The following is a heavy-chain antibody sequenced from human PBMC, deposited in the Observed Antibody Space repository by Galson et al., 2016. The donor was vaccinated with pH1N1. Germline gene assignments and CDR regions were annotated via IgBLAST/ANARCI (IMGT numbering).Heavy chain of an antibody. Sequence: PALVKPTQTLTLTCTFSGFSLSTSGMCVTWIRQPPGKALEWLARIHWDDDKYYSTSLKTRLTISKDTSKNQVVLTMTNMDPVGTATYYCARMNYGDYSYYFDYWGQGTLVTVSS. CDR2: IHWDDDK. V-gene: IGHV2-70*11. CDR3: ARMNYGDYSYYFDY. CDR1: GFSLSTSGMC. D-gene: IGHD4-17*01. J-gene: IGHJ4*02.